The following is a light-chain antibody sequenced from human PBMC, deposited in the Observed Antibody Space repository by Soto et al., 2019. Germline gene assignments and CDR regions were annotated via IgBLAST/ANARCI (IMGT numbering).Light chain of an antibody. CDR2: GAS. CDR3: QQSYSAPRYT. J-gene: IGKJ2*01. Sequence: DIQMTQSPSSLSASVGDRVTITCRASQSIITYLNWYQQKPGKAPKLLIYGASTLQSGVPSRFSGSGSGTDFTLTISSLQPEDFATYDCQQSYSAPRYTFGQGTKLETK. V-gene: IGKV1-39*01. CDR1: QSIITY.